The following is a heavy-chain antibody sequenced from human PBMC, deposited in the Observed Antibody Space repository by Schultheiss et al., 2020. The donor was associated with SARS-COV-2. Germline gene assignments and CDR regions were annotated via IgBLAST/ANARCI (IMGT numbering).Heavy chain of an antibody. CDR2: ISGSGGST. Sequence: GGSLRLSCAASGFTFSSYAMSWVRQAPGKGLEWVSAISGSGGSTYYADSVKGRFTISRDNAKNSLYLQMNSLRAEDTAVYYCARERIYYYYYYMDVWGKGTTVTVSS. CDR1: GFTFSSYA. V-gene: IGHV3-23*01. D-gene: IGHD2/OR15-2a*01. CDR3: ARERIYYYYYYMDV. J-gene: IGHJ6*03.